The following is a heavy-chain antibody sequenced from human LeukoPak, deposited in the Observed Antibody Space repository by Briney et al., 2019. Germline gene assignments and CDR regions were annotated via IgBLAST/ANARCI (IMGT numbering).Heavy chain of an antibody. CDR1: GFTFSSYG. V-gene: IGHV3-33*01. Sequence: PGGSLRLSCAASGFTFSSYGMHWVRQAPGKGLEWVAVIWYDGSNKYYADSVKGRFTISRDNSKNTLYLQMNSLRAEDTAVYYCARGGGYCSSTSCPENWFDPWGQGTLVTVSS. CDR2: IWYDGSNK. CDR3: ARGGGYCSSTSCPENWFDP. J-gene: IGHJ5*02. D-gene: IGHD2-2*01.